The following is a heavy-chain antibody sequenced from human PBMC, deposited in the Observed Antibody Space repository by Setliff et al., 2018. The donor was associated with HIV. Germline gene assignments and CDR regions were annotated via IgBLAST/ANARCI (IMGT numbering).Heavy chain of an antibody. CDR2: INAGNGNT. CDR3: ATDPGYSSTWYSESFQH. CDR1: GYTFTNYA. J-gene: IGHJ1*01. V-gene: IGHV1-3*01. Sequence: ASVKVSCKASGYTFTNYAMHWLRQAPGQRLEWMGWINAGNGNTRYSQEFQGRVTITRDTSTDTAYMELSSLRSDDTAMYYCATDPGYSSTWYSESFQHWGQGTVVTVSS. D-gene: IGHD6-13*01.